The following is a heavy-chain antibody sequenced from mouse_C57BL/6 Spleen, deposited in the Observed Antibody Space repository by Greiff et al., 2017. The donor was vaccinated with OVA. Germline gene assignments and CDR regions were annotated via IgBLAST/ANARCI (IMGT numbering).Heavy chain of an antibody. CDR1: GYAFTNYL. CDR3: ARAPYYGSSYYFDY. J-gene: IGHJ2*01. D-gene: IGHD1-1*01. Sequence: QVQLQQSGAELVRPGTSVKVSCKASGYAFTNYLIEWVKQRPGQGLEWIGVINPGRGGTNYNEKFKGKATLTADKSSSTAYMQLSSLTSEDSAVYFCARAPYYGSSYYFDYWGQGTTLTVSS. V-gene: IGHV1-54*01. CDR2: INPGRGGT.